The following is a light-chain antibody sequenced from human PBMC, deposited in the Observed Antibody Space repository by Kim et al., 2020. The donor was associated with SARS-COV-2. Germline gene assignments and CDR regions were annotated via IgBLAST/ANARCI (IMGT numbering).Light chain of an antibody. CDR3: QTWGAGMV. CDR1: SAHSRYA. Sequence: QPVLTQSPSASASLGASVKLTCTLSSAHSRYAIAWHQQQPEKGPRYLMKLNNDGSHIKGDGIPDRFSGSSSGAERYLIISSLQSEDEADYYCQTWGAGMVFGGGTQLTVL. J-gene: IGLJ3*02. CDR2: LNNDGSH. V-gene: IGLV4-69*01.